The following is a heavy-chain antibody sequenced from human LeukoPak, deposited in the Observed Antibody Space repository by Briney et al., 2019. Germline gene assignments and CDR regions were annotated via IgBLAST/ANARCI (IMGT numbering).Heavy chain of an antibody. D-gene: IGHD4-23*01. CDR1: GGSISSSSYY. V-gene: IGHV4-39*07. J-gene: IGHJ4*02. CDR2: IYYSGNT. Sequence: SETLSLTCTVSGGSISSSSYYWAWIRQPPGKGLEWIGSIYYSGNTYYKSSLKSRVTIAVDTSKNQFSLKLNSVTAADTAVYYCAGATTVVTEVYFDYWGQGTLVTVSS. CDR3: AGATTVVTEVYFDY.